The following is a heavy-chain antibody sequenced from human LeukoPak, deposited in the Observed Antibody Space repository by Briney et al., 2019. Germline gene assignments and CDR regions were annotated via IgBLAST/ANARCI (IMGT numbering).Heavy chain of an antibody. Sequence: ASVKVSCKASGYTFTTYYMHWVRQAPGQGLEWMGIINPSGGSTSYAQKFQDRVTMTRDTSTSTVYMELSSLRSEDTAVYYCARDFGIAAAETYFDYWGQGTLVTASS. CDR3: ARDFGIAAAETYFDY. J-gene: IGHJ4*02. CDR1: GYTFTTYY. D-gene: IGHD6-13*01. CDR2: INPSGGST. V-gene: IGHV1-46*01.